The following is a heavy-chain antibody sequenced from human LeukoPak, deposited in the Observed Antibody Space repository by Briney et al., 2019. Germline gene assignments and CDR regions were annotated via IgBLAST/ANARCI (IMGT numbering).Heavy chain of an antibody. CDR1: GYSFTSYW. CDR3: ARHSGLWFGELLSGRYYYYGMDV. CDR2: IYPGDSDT. Sequence: GESLKISCKGSGYSFTSYWIGGVRQMPGKGLEWMRIIYPGDSDTRYSPSFQGQVTISADKSISTAYLQCSSLKASDTAMYYCARHSGLWFGELLSGRYYYYGMDVWGQGTTVTVSS. J-gene: IGHJ6*02. D-gene: IGHD3-10*01. V-gene: IGHV5-51*01.